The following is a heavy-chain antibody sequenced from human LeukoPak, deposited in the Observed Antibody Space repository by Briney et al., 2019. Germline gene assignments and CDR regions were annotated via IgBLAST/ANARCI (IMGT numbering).Heavy chain of an antibody. V-gene: IGHV1-69*05. J-gene: IGHJ5*02. CDR1: GGTFSSYA. CDR2: IIPIFGTA. CDR3: TRDVPDYYDSSGSPPINWFDP. Sequence: SVKVSCKASGGTFSSYAISWVRQAPGQGLEWMGGIIPIFGTANYAKKFQGRVTITTDECSSTAYMELSSLRSEDTAVYYCTRDVPDYYDSSGSPPINWFDPWGQGTLVTVSS. D-gene: IGHD3-22*01.